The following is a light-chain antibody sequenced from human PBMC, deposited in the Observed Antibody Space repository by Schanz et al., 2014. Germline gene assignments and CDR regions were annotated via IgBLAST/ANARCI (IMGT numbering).Light chain of an antibody. CDR1: SSNIGSNA. CDR3: AAWDDSLNGWV. CDR2: TNN. V-gene: IGLV1-44*01. J-gene: IGLJ3*02. Sequence: QSVLTHPPSASGTPGQRVTISCSGSSSNIGSNAVNWYQQLPGTAPKLLIYTNNQRASGVPDRFSGSKSGTSASLAISGLQSEDEAGYYCAAWDDSLNGWVFGGGTKLTVL.